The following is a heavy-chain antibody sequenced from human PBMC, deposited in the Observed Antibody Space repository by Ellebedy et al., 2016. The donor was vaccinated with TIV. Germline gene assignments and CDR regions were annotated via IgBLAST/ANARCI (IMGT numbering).Heavy chain of an antibody. CDR2: IKQDGSET. Sequence: PGGSLRLSCAASGFTSANSWMSWLRQAPGKGLEMLPNIKQDGSETYYVDSVKGRFTISRDNAKNSLYLQMNPLKVEDTAVYYCARVGSSSLLSYYGMDVWGQGTTVTVSS. V-gene: IGHV3-7*01. J-gene: IGHJ6*02. CDR1: GFTSANSW. CDR3: ARVGSSSLLSYYGMDV. D-gene: IGHD6-6*01.